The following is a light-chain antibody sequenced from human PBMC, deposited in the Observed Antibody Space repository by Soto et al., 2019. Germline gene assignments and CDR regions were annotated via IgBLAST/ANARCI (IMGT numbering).Light chain of an antibody. J-gene: IGKJ1*01. CDR2: GAS. V-gene: IGKV3-20*01. Sequence: IVLSISVGTLSLSKKERATLSCRASQSVNSIYLAWFQQKPGQAPRFLSYGASNRATGIPDRFSGSGSGTDFALTISSLQSEDVAIYYCQKDKDWPSRTFGQGAKVDNK. CDR1: QSVNSIY. CDR3: QKDKDWPSRT.